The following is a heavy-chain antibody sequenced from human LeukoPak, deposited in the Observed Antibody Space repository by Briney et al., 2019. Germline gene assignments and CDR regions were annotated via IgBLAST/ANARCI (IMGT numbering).Heavy chain of an antibody. Sequence: PGGSLRLSCAASGFTFSSYWMSWVRQAPGKGLEWVANIKQDGSEKYYVDSVKGRFTISRDNAKNSLYLQMNSLRAEDTAVYYCARDDAEQWLVYYYYYYMDVWGKGTTVTVSS. D-gene: IGHD6-19*01. J-gene: IGHJ6*03. CDR2: IKQDGSEK. V-gene: IGHV3-7*01. CDR3: ARDDAEQWLVYYYYYYMDV. CDR1: GFTFSSYW.